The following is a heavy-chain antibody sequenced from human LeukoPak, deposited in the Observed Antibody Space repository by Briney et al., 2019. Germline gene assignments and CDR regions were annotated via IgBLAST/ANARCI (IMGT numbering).Heavy chain of an antibody. CDR2: INHSGST. CDR3: ARAAGHSSSWPYIVYMDV. J-gene: IGHJ6*03. Sequence: SSETLSLTCAVNGGSFSGYYWSWIRQPPGKGLEWIGEINHSGSTNYNPSLKSRVTISVDTSKNQFSLKLSSVTAADTAVYYCARAAGHSSSWPYIVYMDVWGKGTTVTVSS. V-gene: IGHV4-34*01. CDR1: GGSFSGYY. D-gene: IGHD6-13*01.